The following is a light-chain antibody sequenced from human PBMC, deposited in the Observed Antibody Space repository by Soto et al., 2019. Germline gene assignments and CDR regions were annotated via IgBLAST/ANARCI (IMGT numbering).Light chain of an antibody. V-gene: IGKV1-17*01. CDR3: LQYNCYPLP. Sequence: DFPMTQSPSSLSASVVDIVTITCRARQGIRNDLGWYQQKPGKVPKRQIYAASSFQAGVPSRYSCSGSGTEFTLTTSSLQPEDLASYYCLQYNCYPLPLGGGTKVEI. J-gene: IGKJ4*01. CDR1: QGIRND. CDR2: AAS.